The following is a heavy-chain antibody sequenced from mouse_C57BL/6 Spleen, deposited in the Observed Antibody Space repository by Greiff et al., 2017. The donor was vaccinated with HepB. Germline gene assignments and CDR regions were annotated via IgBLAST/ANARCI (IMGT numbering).Heavy chain of an antibody. CDR1: GYTFTSYW. V-gene: IGHV1-61*01. CDR3: ARSQYYGSSYFAY. CDR2: IYPSDSET. D-gene: IGHD1-1*01. Sequence: QVQLQQPGAELVRPGSSVKLSCKASGYTFTSYWMDWVKQRPGQGLEWIGNIYPSDSETHYNQKFKDKATLTVDKSSSTAYMQLSSLTSEDSAVYYCARSQYYGSSYFAYGGQGTTLTVSS. J-gene: IGHJ2*01.